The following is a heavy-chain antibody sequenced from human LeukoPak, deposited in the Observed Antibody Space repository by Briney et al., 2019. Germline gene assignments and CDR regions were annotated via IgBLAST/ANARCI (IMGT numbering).Heavy chain of an antibody. J-gene: IGHJ6*02. Sequence: PGGSLRLSCAASGFTFSSYAMSWVRQAPGKGLEWVSAISGSGGSTYYADSVKGRFTISRDNSKNTLYLQMNSLRAEDTAVYYCASIRFPSYYYYGMDVWGQGTTVTVSS. CDR3: ASIRFPSYYYYGMDV. CDR2: ISGSGGST. V-gene: IGHV3-23*01. D-gene: IGHD3-10*01. CDR1: GFTFSSYA.